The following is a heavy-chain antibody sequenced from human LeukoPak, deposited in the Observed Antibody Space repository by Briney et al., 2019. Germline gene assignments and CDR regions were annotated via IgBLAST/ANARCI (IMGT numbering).Heavy chain of an antibody. J-gene: IGHJ6*02. CDR2: INYSGST. D-gene: IGHD5-12*01. CDR1: GGSFSGYY. CDR3: ARLPVRGYSGYGYYYGMDV. V-gene: IGHV4-34*01. Sequence: SETLSLTCAVYGGSFSGYYRSWIRQPPGKGLEWIGEINYSGSTNYNPSLKSRVTISVDTSKNQFSLKLSSVTAADTAVYYCARLPVRGYSGYGYYYGMDVWGQGTTVTVSS.